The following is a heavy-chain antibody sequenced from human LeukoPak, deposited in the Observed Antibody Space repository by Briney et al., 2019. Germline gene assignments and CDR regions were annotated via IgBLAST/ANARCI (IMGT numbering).Heavy chain of an antibody. D-gene: IGHD4-23*01. V-gene: IGHV4-34*01. CDR2: INDRGHT. Sequence: SETLSLTFAFHGGSFSGYHWNGIRQSPGKGREGMGEINDRGHTNYNPSLESRITISVDTSKKQFSLNLSSVTAADTAVYYCARDPTTVVTTPYYFDFWGQGTLVTVSS. CDR3: ARDPTTVVTTPYYFDF. CDR1: GGSFSGYH. J-gene: IGHJ4*02.